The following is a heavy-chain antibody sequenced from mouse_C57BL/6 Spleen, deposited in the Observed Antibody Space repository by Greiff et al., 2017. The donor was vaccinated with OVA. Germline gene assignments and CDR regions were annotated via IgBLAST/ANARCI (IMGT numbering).Heavy chain of an antibody. V-gene: IGHV1-26*01. CDR1: GYTFTDYY. Sequence: EVQLQQSGPELVKPGASVKISCKASGYTFTDYYMNWVKQSHGKSLEWIGDINPNNGGTSYNQKFKGKATLTVDKSSSTAYMELRSLTSEDSAVYYCASLEDYYGSSYWGQGTTLTVSS. D-gene: IGHD1-1*01. CDR2: INPNNGGT. CDR3: ASLEDYYGSSY. J-gene: IGHJ2*01.